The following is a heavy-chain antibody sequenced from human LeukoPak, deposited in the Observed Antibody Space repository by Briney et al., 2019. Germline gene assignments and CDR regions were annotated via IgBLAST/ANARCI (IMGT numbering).Heavy chain of an antibody. J-gene: IGHJ4*02. CDR2: ISWNSGSI. CDR3: AKVQYSSSSYYFDY. CDR1: GFTFDDYA. V-gene: IGHV3-9*01. Sequence: GRSLRLSCAASGFTFDDYAMHWVRQAPGKGLEWVSGISWNSGSIGYADSVKGRFTISRDNAKNSLYLQMNSLRAEDTALYYCAKVQYSSSSYYFDYWGQRTLVTVSS. D-gene: IGHD6-6*01.